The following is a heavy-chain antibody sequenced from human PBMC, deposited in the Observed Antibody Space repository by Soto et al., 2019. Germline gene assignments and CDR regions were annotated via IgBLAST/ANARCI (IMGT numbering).Heavy chain of an antibody. D-gene: IGHD3-3*01. CDR3: ARWSYLDY. Sequence: GGSLRLSCAASGFSFHNYAMSWVRRAPGKGLEWVAAISGSGRSTYYADSVKGRFTISRDNSQNTVYLQMNSLRGEDTAVYYCARWSYLDYWGQGTRVTVSS. J-gene: IGHJ4*02. V-gene: IGHV3-23*01. CDR2: ISGSGRST. CDR1: GFSFHNYA.